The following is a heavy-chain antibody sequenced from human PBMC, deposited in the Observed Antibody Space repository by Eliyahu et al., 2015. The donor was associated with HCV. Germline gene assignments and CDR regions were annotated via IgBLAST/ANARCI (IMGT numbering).Heavy chain of an antibody. D-gene: IGHD2-15*01. J-gene: IGHJ4*02. V-gene: IGHV1-18*01. CDR2: VSAYNGNT. Sequence: QVQLVQSGAEVKKPGASVKVSCKASDYTFTSYGISWVRQAPGQGLEWMGWVSAYNGNTNYAQKLQGRVTMTTDTSTSTAYMXLRSLRSDDTAMYYCARDEGVVGPRGGFDYWGQGTLVTVSS. CDR1: DYTFTSYG. CDR3: ARDEGVVGPRGGFDY.